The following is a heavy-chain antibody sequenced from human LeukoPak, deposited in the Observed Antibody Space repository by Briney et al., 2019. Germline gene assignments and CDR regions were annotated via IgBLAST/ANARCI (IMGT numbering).Heavy chain of an antibody. D-gene: IGHD2-15*01. CDR2: INHRGST. J-gene: IGHJ4*02. Sequence: SETLSLTCAVYGGSFSGYYWSWIRQPPGKGLEWIGEINHRGSTNYNPSLKSRVTISVDTSKNQFSLKLNSVTAADTAVYYCARGGGYCGGGSCYLDYWGQGTLVTVSS. CDR1: GGSFSGYY. V-gene: IGHV4-34*01. CDR3: ARGGGYCGGGSCYLDY.